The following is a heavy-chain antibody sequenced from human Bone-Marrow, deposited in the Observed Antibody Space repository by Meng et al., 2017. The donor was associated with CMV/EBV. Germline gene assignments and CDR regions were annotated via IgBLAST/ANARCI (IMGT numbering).Heavy chain of an antibody. D-gene: IGHD2-2*02. Sequence: SETLSLTCTVSGGSISRGGYYWSWIRQHPGKGLEWIGYIYYSESTYYNPSLKSRVTISVDTSNNQFSLKLSSVTAADTAVYFCARELIALKIQTRILYKYQLLYRFGPSNNWFDPWGQGTRVTVS. CDR3: ARELIALKIQTRILYKYQLLYRFGPSNNWFDP. CDR2: IYYSEST. V-gene: IGHV4-31*03. CDR1: GGSISRGGYY. J-gene: IGHJ5*02.